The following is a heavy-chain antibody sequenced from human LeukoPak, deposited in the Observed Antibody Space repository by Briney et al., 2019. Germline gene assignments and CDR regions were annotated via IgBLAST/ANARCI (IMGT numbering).Heavy chain of an antibody. Sequence: GSVKVSCKASGYTFATYGFCWVRQAPGHGLEWMGWISANTGKTDYARKFQGRVTMTTDTSTSTAYMELRSLRPGDTAVYYCAKVAGDRMDYWGQGTLLTVSS. CDR1: GYTFATYG. D-gene: IGHD6-13*01. CDR3: AKVAGDRMDY. J-gene: IGHJ4*02. V-gene: IGHV1-18*01. CDR2: ISANTGKT.